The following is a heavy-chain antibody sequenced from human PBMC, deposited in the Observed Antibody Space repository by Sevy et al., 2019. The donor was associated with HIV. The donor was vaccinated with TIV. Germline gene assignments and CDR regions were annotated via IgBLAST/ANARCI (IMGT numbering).Heavy chain of an antibody. CDR2: ILTDDKST. CDR3: ARGRTSLTKDF. D-gene: IGHD1-1*01. V-gene: IGHV3-74*01. CDR1: GFTFSSSW. J-gene: IGHJ4*02. Sequence: GGSLRLSCAASGFTFSSSWMHWVRQAPGKGLVWVSRILTDDKSTTYADAVKGRFTISRDNAKNTLYLEMNSLRVEDTATYYCARGRTSLTKDFWGQGTLVTVSS.